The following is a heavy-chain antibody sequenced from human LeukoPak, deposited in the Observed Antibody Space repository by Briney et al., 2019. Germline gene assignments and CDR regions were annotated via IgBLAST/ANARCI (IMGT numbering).Heavy chain of an antibody. CDR3: AIGSCSSGYRYYFDS. Sequence: PGGSLRLSCAASGFTFSSYAMTWVRQAPGKGLEWVSGIISGSGGSTYYADSVKGRFTISRDNSRNTLYLQMNSLRAEDTAVYYCAIGSCSSGYRYYFDSWGQGTLVTVSS. D-gene: IGHD3-22*01. CDR2: IISGSGGST. J-gene: IGHJ4*02. CDR1: GFTFSSYA. V-gene: IGHV3-23*01.